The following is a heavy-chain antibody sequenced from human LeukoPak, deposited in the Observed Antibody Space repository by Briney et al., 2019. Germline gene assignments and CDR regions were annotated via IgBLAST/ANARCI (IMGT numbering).Heavy chain of an antibody. J-gene: IGHJ6*02. V-gene: IGHV1-2*02. CDR2: INPNRGGT. Sequence: ASVKVSCKASGYTFTGYYMHWVRQAPGQGLEWVGWINPNRGGTNYAQKFQGRVTMTRDTSISTACMELSRLRSDDTAVYYCARRKSDSSGSGYYYGMDVWGQGTTVTVSS. D-gene: IGHD6-19*01. CDR3: ARRKSDSSGSGYYYGMDV. CDR1: GYTFTGYY.